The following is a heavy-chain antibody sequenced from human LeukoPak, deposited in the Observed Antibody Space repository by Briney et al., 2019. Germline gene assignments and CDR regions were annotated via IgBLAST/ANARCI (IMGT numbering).Heavy chain of an antibody. Sequence: PSETLSLTCTVSGGSISSGDYYWSWIRQPARNGLEWIGRIYTSGSTNYNPSLKSRVTISVDTSKNQFSLKLTSVTAADTAVYYCARDRAIVGSTWAWVDPWGPGTLVTVSS. CDR1: GGSISSGDYY. CDR3: ARDRAIVGSTWAWVDP. V-gene: IGHV4-61*02. J-gene: IGHJ5*02. D-gene: IGHD1-26*01. CDR2: IYTSGST.